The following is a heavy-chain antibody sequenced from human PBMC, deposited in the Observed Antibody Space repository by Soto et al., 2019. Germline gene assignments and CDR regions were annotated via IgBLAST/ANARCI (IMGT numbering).Heavy chain of an antibody. D-gene: IGHD6-13*01. J-gene: IGHJ6*02. V-gene: IGHV4-34*01. CDR1: GGSFSCYY. CDR2: INHSGST. CDR3: ARGVAGIAAAGTYYGMDV. Sequence: PSETLSLTCAVYGGSFSCYYWSWIRQPPGKGLEWIGEINHSGSTNYNPSLKSRVTISVDTSKNQFSLKLSSVTAADTAVYYCARGVAGIAAAGTYYGMDVWGQGTTVTV.